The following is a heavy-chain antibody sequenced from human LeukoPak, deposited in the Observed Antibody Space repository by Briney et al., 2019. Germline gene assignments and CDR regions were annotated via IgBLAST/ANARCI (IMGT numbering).Heavy chain of an antibody. CDR3: ARSWLAGYGTVLEY. D-gene: IGHD5-18*01. Sequence: GESLKISCKGYGYSFTTYSIGWARQMPGKGLEWMGIIYPGDSDTRYSPSFQGQVTISADKSISTAYLQWSSLKASDTAMYYCARSWLAGYGTVLEYWGRGTLVTVSS. CDR1: GYSFTTYS. CDR2: IYPGDSDT. V-gene: IGHV5-51*01. J-gene: IGHJ4*02.